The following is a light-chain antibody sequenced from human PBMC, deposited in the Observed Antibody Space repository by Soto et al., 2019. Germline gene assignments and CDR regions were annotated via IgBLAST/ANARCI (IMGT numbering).Light chain of an antibody. Sequence: QSGLTQPASVSGSPGQSITISCTGTSSDIGGYNYVSWYQQLPGKVPKLIIYDVSNRPSGVSDRFSGSKSGNAASLTISGLQAEDEADYYCISYTSTSTLYVFGTGTKLTVL. V-gene: IGLV2-14*03. CDR1: SSDIGGYNY. CDR2: DVS. J-gene: IGLJ1*01. CDR3: ISYTSTSTLYV.